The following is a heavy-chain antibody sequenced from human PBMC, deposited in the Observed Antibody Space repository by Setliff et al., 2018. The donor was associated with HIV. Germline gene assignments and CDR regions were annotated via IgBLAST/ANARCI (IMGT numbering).Heavy chain of an antibody. CDR2: IIPIFGSP. CDR1: GYTFSSYA. Sequence: SVKVSCKASGYTFSSYAISWVRQAPGQGLEWMGRIIPIFGSPNYAQKFQGRVTITADKSTSTAYMELSSLRSEDTAVYYCARDVYYYFYMDVWGKGTTVTVSS. J-gene: IGHJ6*03. V-gene: IGHV1-69*06. CDR3: ARDVYYYFYMDV.